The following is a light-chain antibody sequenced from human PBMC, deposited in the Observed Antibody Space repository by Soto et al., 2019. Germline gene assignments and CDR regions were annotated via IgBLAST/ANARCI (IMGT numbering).Light chain of an antibody. Sequence: DIPMTQSPSTLSASFLDRLPITCRASQSISNWLAWYQQKPGKAPKLLISKASSLESGVPSRFSGSGSGTEFTLTISSLQPDDSATYYCQQYNSYRAFGQGPKVDI. V-gene: IGKV1-5*03. CDR2: KAS. CDR1: QSISNW. J-gene: IGKJ1*01. CDR3: QQYNSYRA.